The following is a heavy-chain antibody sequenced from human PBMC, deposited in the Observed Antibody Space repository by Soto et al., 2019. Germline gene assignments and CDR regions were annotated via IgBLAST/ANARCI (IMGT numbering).Heavy chain of an antibody. J-gene: IGHJ6*03. D-gene: IGHD4-4*01. Sequence: SETLSLTCTVSGGSISRYYWSWIRQPPGKGLEWIGYIYYSGSTNYNPSLKSRVTISVDTSKNQFSLKLSSVTAADTAVYYCARRKAYDDYSNYYYYYYMDVWGKGTTVTVSS. V-gene: IGHV4-59*08. CDR3: ARRKAYDDYSNYYYYYYMDV. CDR1: GGSISRYY. CDR2: IYYSGST.